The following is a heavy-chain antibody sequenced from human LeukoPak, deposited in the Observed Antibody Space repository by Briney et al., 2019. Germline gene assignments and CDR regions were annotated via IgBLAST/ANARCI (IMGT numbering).Heavy chain of an antibody. J-gene: IGHJ1*01. CDR3: ARPGAAIGKGYFQH. CDR1: GGSFSGYY. Sequence: SETLSLTCAVYGGSFSGYYWSWIRQPPGKGLGWIGEINYSGSTNYNPSLKSRVTISVDTSKNQFSLKLSSVTAADTAVYYCARPGAAIGKGYFQHWGQGTLVTVSS. D-gene: IGHD2-2*02. CDR2: INYSGST. V-gene: IGHV4-34*01.